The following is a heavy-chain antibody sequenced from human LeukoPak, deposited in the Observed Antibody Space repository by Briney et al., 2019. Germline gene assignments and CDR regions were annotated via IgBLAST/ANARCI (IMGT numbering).Heavy chain of an antibody. J-gene: IGHJ4*02. CDR1: GITFTSYG. Sequence: GASVKVSCKTSGITFTSYGISWLRRAPGQGLKWLGWISAYNGNTNYAQKIRGRVTMTTDTATSTAYMELRSLRSDDTAVYYCARPGIPVGRHYPFDYWGQGTLVTVSS. CDR2: ISAYNGNT. V-gene: IGHV1-18*01. D-gene: IGHD6-19*01. CDR3: ARPGIPVGRHYPFDY.